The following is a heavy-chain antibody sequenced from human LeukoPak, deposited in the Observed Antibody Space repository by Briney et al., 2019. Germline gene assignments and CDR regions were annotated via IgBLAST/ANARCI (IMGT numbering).Heavy chain of an antibody. V-gene: IGHV4-59*02. Sequence: SETLSLTCSVSGGSVNNNYWSRIRQPPGKGLEWIGYIYYSGSTNYNPSLKSRVTISVDTSKNQFSLKLSSVTAADTAVYYCAREHYDIVVWGQGTTVTVSS. CDR2: IYYSGST. J-gene: IGHJ6*02. CDR3: AREHYDIVV. CDR1: GGSVNNNY.